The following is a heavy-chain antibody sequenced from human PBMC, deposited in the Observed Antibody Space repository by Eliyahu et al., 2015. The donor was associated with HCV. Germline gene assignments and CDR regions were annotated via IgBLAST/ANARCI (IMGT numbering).Heavy chain of an antibody. J-gene: IGHJ4*02. Sequence: EVQLVESGGGLVQPGGSLRLSCAASEFTFSTYTMRWVRQAPGKGLEWVSTISASGVNTYYADSVKGRFTISRDNSKNTLYLQMNSLRAEDTAIYYCAKRDYSAYLDYWGQGTLVTVSS. V-gene: IGHV3-23*04. CDR3: AKRDYSAYLDY. D-gene: IGHD4/OR15-4a*01. CDR2: ISASGVNT. CDR1: EFTFSTYT.